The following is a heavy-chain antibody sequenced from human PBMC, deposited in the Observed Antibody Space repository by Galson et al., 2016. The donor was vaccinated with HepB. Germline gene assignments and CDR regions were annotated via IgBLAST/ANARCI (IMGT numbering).Heavy chain of an antibody. CDR3: AKEVRSSSWFED. CDR2: ISGNGVST. CDR1: GFTFSNYA. J-gene: IGHJ5*02. V-gene: IGHV3-23*01. Sequence: SLRLSCAASGFTFSNYALSWVRQAPGKGLEWVSAISGNGVSTYYADSVKGRFTISRDNSKNTLYLQVNSLRADDTAVYYCAKEVRSSSWFEDWGQGTLVTVPS. D-gene: IGHD6-13*01.